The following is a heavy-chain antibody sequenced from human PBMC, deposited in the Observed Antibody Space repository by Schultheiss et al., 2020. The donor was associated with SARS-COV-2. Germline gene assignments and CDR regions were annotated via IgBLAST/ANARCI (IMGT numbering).Heavy chain of an antibody. J-gene: IGHJ6*02. V-gene: IGHV1-2*04. CDR3: ARSSISKTDDYYYYGLFV. Sequence: ASVKVSCKASGYTFTSYDINWVRQATGQGLEWMGWMNPNSGATNYAQKFQGWVTMTRDTSISTAYMEVGRLRSDDTAIYYCARSSISKTDDYYYYGLFVWGQGTTVTVSS. D-gene: IGHD6-19*01. CDR2: MNPNSGAT. CDR1: GYTFTSYD.